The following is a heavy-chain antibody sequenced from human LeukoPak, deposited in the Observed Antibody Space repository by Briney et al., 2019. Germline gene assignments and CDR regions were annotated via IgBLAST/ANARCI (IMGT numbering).Heavy chain of an antibody. Sequence: GGSLRLSCAASGFTFSSYAMHWVRQAPGKGLEWVAVISYDGSNKYYADSVKGRFTISRDNSKNTLYLQINSLRAEDTAMYYCARRRPLDYWGQGTLVTVSS. CDR2: ISYDGSNK. CDR3: ARRRPLDY. CDR1: GFTFSSYA. J-gene: IGHJ4*02. V-gene: IGHV3-30-3*01.